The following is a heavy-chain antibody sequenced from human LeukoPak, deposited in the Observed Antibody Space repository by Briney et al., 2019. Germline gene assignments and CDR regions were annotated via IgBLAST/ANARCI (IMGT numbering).Heavy chain of an antibody. CDR2: IYYSGST. Sequence: SETLSLTCTVPGGSVSSGSYYWSWIRQPPGKGLEWIGYIYYSGSTNYNPSLKSRVTISVDTSKNQFSLKLSSVTAADTAVYYCARESITMVRGVIIDWGQGTLVTVSS. V-gene: IGHV4-61*01. D-gene: IGHD3-10*01. CDR3: ARESITMVRGVIID. J-gene: IGHJ4*02. CDR1: GGSVSSGSYY.